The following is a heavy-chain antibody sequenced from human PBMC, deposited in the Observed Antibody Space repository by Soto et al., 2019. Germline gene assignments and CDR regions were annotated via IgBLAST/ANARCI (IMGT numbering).Heavy chain of an antibody. CDR2: ISGSGGST. V-gene: IGHV3-23*01. D-gene: IGHD2-2*01. Sequence: GGSLRLSCAASGFTFSSYAMSWVRQAPGKGLEWVSAISGSGGSTYYADSVKGRFTISRDNSENTLYLQMNSLRAEDTAVYYCAKDNSRAVVVPAALQEANRYYYYGMDVWGQGTTVTVSS. CDR3: AKDNSRAVVVPAALQEANRYYYYGMDV. J-gene: IGHJ6*02. CDR1: GFTFSSYA.